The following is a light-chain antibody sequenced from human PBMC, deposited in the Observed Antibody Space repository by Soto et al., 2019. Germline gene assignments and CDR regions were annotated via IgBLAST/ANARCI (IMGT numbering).Light chain of an antibody. CDR3: QQYNTYSPRNP. Sequence: DIQMTQSPSTLSASVGDRVTITCRASQSISIWLAWYQQKPGKAPKLLIYKASSLESGVPSRFSGSGSGTEFTLTISSLQPDDFATYYCQQYNTYSPRNPFGQGTKVDIK. J-gene: IGKJ1*01. CDR2: KAS. CDR1: QSISIW. V-gene: IGKV1-5*03.